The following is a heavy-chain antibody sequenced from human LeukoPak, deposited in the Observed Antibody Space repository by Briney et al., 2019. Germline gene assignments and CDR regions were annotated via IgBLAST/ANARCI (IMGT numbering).Heavy chain of an antibody. V-gene: IGHV3-23*01. J-gene: IGHJ4*02. Sequence: GGSLRLSCAASGFTFSSYAMSWVRQAPGKGLEWVSAISGSGGSTYYADSVKGRFTISRDDSKNTAYLQMDSLKTEDTAAHYCTGNYFGSGSYADFDYWGQGTLVTVSS. D-gene: IGHD3-10*01. CDR3: TGNYFGSGSYADFDY. CDR1: GFTFSSYA. CDR2: ISGSGGST.